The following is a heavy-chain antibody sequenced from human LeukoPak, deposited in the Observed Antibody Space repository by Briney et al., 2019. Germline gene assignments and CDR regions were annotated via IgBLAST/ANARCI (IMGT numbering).Heavy chain of an antibody. V-gene: IGHV3-7*01. Sequence: GGSLRLSCEVSGFTFTDYWMNCVRQAPGKGPEWVASIRQDGSEKTYVDSVKGRFTISRDNTKNSLSLQLNGLRAEDTAVYYCARDGTAAGLYFDLWGQGTLVTVSS. CDR2: IRQDGSEK. D-gene: IGHD6-13*01. J-gene: IGHJ4*01. CDR1: GFTFTDYW. CDR3: ARDGTAAGLYFDL.